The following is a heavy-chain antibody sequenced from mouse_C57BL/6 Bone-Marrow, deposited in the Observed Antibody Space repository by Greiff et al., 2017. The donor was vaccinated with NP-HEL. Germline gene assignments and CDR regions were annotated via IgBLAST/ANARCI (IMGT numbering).Heavy chain of an antibody. CDR3: GRRSIAY. J-gene: IGHJ3*01. Sequence: EVMLVESGGDLVKPGGSLKLSCAASGFTFSSYGMSWVRQTPDKRLEWVATISSGGSYTYYPDSVKGRFTISRDNAKNTLYLQMSSLKSEDTAMYYCGRRSIAYWGQGTLVTVSA. CDR1: GFTFSSYG. CDR2: ISSGGSYT. V-gene: IGHV5-6*02.